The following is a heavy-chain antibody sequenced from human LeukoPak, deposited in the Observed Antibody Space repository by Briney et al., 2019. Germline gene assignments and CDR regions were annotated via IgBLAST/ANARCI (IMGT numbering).Heavy chain of an antibody. V-gene: IGHV3-23*01. J-gene: IGHJ4*02. D-gene: IGHD1-26*01. CDR1: VFTFSSYA. CDR3: AKDTVVGATLAY. CDR2: ISGSGGST. Sequence: GGSLRLSCAASVFTFSSYAMSGVRQAPGKGLEGVSAISGSGGSTYYADSVKGRFTISRDNYKNTLYLQMNSLRAEDTAVYYCAKDTVVGATLAYWGQGTLVTVSS.